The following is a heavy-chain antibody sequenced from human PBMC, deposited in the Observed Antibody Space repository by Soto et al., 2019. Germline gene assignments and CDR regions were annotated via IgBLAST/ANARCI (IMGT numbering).Heavy chain of an antibody. CDR2: ISHSGST. CDR3: GPIGVSGYLAV. V-gene: IGHV4-31*03. CDR1: GADLNSGGFT. Sequence: PSETRSLTCSVSGADLNSGGFTWTWIRQHAGKRLEWLGYISHSGSTDYNPSLKSRLSISRDTSKNHFSLTLTSVTAADAAVYYGGPIGVSGYLAVWRQGTTVTVSS. D-gene: IGHD3-16*02. J-gene: IGHJ6*02.